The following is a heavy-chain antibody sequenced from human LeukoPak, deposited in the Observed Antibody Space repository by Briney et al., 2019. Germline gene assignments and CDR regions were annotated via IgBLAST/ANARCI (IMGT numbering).Heavy chain of an antibody. CDR2: IYYSGST. J-gene: IGHJ4*02. V-gene: IGHV4-31*03. D-gene: IGHD2-21*02. CDR3: ASAYCGGDCYPDY. Sequence: SETLSLTCTVSGGSISSGGYYWSWIRQHPGKGLEWIGYIYYSGSTYYNPSLKSRVTISVDTSKNQFSLKLSSMTAADTAVYYCASAYCGGDCYPDYWGQGTLVTVSS. CDR1: GGSISSGGYY.